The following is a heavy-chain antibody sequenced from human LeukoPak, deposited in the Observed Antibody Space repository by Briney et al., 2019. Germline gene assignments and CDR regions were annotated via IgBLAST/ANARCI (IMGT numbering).Heavy chain of an antibody. V-gene: IGHV1-2*02. CDR3: ALRGSGSHYGY. CDR2: INPNSGGT. D-gene: IGHD1-26*01. Sequence: ASVKVSCKASGYTFTGYYMHWVRQAPGQGLEWMGWINPNSGGTNYVQKFQGRVTMTRDTSISTAYMELSRLRSDDTAVYYCALRGSGSHYGYWGQGTLVTVSS. J-gene: IGHJ4*02. CDR1: GYTFTGYY.